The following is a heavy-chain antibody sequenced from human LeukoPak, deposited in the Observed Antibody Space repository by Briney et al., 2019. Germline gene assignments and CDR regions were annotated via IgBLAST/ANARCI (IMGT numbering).Heavy chain of an antibody. D-gene: IGHD4-17*01. V-gene: IGHV3-23*01. CDR3: AKGEKRDHDYGDYNGY. CDR2: ISGSGYRT. J-gene: IGHJ4*02. Sequence: GGSLRLSCAASGFTFSSYAISWVRQAPGKGLEWVSAISGSGYRTYYADSVKGRYTISRDNSKNTLYLQMSSLRAEDTAVYYCAKGEKRDHDYGDYNGYWGQGTLVTVSS. CDR1: GFTFSSYA.